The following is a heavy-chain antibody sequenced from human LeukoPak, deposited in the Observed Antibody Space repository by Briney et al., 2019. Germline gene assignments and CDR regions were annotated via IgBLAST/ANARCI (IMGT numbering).Heavy chain of an antibody. CDR2: IYYSGST. D-gene: IGHD5-18*01. CDR1: GGSISPYY. J-gene: IGHJ4*02. V-gene: IGHV4-59*01. CDR3: ARDRYALGY. Sequence: PSETLSLTCTVSGGSISPYYWSWIRQPPGKGLEWIGYIYYSGSTNYNPSVKSRVTISADTSKNQFSLKLSSVTAADTAVYYCARDRYALGYWGQGTLVTVSS.